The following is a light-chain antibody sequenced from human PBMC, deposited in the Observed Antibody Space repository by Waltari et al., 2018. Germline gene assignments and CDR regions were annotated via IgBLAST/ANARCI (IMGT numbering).Light chain of an antibody. Sequence: DIQMTQSPSSLSASIGDRVTTTLRASQSLSKYGNWYQQLPRKAPKLLVYGASNVPNGVPSRFSGSGSATEYTLTTSSLQPEDFATYSCQQRYGNPITFGGGTKVDI. CDR2: GAS. V-gene: IGKV1-39*01. CDR3: QQRYGNPIT. J-gene: IGKJ4*01. CDR1: QSLSKY.